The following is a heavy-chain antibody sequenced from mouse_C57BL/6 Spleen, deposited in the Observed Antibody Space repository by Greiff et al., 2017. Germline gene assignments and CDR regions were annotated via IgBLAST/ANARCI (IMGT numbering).Heavy chain of an antibody. CDR1: GFTFSSYA. CDR2: ISDGGSYT. CDR3: ARAPTGFYLDY. Sequence: EVKLVESGGGLVKPGGSLKLSCAASGFTFSSYAMSWVRQTPEQRLEWVATISDGGSYTYYPDNVKGRFTISRDNAKNNLYLQMSHLKSEDTAMYYCARAPTGFYLDYWGQGTTRTVSS. V-gene: IGHV5-4*03. J-gene: IGHJ2*01. D-gene: IGHD4-1*02.